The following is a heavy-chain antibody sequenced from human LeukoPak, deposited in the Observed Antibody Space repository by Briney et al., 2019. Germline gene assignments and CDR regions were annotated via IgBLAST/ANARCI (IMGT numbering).Heavy chain of an antibody. CDR1: GFTFSSYG. Sequence: PGGSLRLSCAASGFTFSSYGMHWVRQAPGKGLEWVAVIWYDGSNKYYADSVKGRFTISRDNSKNTLYLQMNSLRAEDTAVYYCARKQLRTKSGAAFDIWGQGTMVTVSS. D-gene: IGHD5-18*01. CDR2: IWYDGSNK. V-gene: IGHV3-33*01. CDR3: ARKQLRTKSGAAFDI. J-gene: IGHJ3*02.